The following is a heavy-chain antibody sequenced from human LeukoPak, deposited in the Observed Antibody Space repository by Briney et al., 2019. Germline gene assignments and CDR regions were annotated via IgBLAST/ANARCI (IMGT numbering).Heavy chain of an antibody. Sequence: PGGSLRLSCAASGFTFSTYWMTWVRQAPGKGPEWVANIKEDGSATYYVDSVKGRFTISRDNAKKSLYLQMNSLRAEDTAVYYCAREASGYSGSTRVDAFDIWGRGTMVTVSS. CDR3: AREASGYSGSTRVDAFDI. V-gene: IGHV3-7*04. CDR2: IKEDGSAT. D-gene: IGHD1-26*01. J-gene: IGHJ3*02. CDR1: GFTFSTYW.